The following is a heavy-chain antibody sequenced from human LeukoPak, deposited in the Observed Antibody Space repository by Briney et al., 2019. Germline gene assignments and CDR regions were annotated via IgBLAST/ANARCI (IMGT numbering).Heavy chain of an antibody. D-gene: IGHD3-10*01. V-gene: IGHV1-2*02. CDR2: INPNSGGT. CDR3: ARALRITMVRGVNWFDP. CDR1: GYTFTGYY. J-gene: IGHJ5*02. Sequence: ASVKVSCKASGYTFTGYYMHWVRQAPGQGLEWMGWINPNSGGTNYAQKFQGRVTMTRDTSISTAYMELSRLRSDDTAVYYCARALRITMVRGVNWFDPWAREPWSPSPQ.